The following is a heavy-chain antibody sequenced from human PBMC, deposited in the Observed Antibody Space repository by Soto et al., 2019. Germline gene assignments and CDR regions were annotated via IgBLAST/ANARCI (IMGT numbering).Heavy chain of an antibody. CDR1: GGTFSSYA. Sequence: ASVKVSCKASGGTFSSYAISWVRQAPGQGLEWMGGIIPIFGTANYAQKFQGRVTITADESTSTAYMELSSLRSEDTAVYYCARNWNDDYYYYGMDVWSQGATVIVSS. J-gene: IGHJ6*02. V-gene: IGHV1-69*13. CDR3: ARNWNDDYYYYGMDV. CDR2: IIPIFGTA. D-gene: IGHD1-1*01.